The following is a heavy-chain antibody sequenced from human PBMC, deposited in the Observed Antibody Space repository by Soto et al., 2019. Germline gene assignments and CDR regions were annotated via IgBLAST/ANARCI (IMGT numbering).Heavy chain of an antibody. J-gene: IGHJ6*02. CDR2: IYYSGRT. CDR3: ASEVRNWNYRGDYYGMDV. V-gene: IGHV4-30-4*01. Sequence: SETLSLTCTVSGGSISSGDYYWSWIRQPPGKGLEWIGDIYYSGRTYYNPSLQSRVTISVDTSKNQFALKLSSVSAADTAVYYCASEVRNWNYRGDYYGMDVSGQGTTVTVSS. CDR1: GGSISSGDYY. D-gene: IGHD1-7*01.